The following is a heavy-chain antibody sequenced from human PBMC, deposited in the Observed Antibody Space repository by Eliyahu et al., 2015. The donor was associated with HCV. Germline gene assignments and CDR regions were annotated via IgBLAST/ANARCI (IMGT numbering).Heavy chain of an antibody. CDR3: ARDLWNSWGIVGATTGDY. V-gene: IGHV3-21*01. CDR2: ISSSSSYI. CDR1: GFTFSXXX. J-gene: IGHJ4*02. D-gene: IGHD1-26*01. Sequence: EVQLVESGGGLVKPGGSLRLXXAASGFTFSXXXXTWVRXAPGKGLGXVSSISSSSSYIYYADSVKGRFTISRDNAKNSLYLQMNSLRAEDTAVYYCARDLWNSWGIVGATTGDYWGQGTLVTVSS.